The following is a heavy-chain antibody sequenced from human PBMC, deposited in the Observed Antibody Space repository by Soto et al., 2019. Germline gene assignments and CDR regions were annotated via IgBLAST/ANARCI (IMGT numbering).Heavy chain of an antibody. CDR2: INPSGGST. CDR1: GYTFTSYY. Sequence: GASVKVSCKASGYTFTSYYMHWVRQAPGQGLEWMGIINPSGGSTSYAQKFQGRVTMTRDTSTSTVYMELSSLRSEDTAVYYCARVFYDFWSGYYNDYYCGMDVWGQGTTVTVSS. J-gene: IGHJ6*02. CDR3: ARVFYDFWSGYYNDYYCGMDV. D-gene: IGHD3-3*01. V-gene: IGHV1-46*03.